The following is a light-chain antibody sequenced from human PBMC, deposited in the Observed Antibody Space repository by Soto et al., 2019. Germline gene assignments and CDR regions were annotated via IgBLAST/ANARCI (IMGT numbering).Light chain of an antibody. J-gene: IGKJ1*01. CDR2: AAS. CDR3: QQYKSYLGT. CDR1: QSISTY. V-gene: IGKV1-9*01. Sequence: DIQMTQSPSSLSASVVDRVTITFRASQSISTYLHWYQQKPGKAPKLLIYAASTLQSGVPSRFSGRGSGTEFTLTISSLQPDDFATYYCQQYKSYLGTFGQGTKVDIK.